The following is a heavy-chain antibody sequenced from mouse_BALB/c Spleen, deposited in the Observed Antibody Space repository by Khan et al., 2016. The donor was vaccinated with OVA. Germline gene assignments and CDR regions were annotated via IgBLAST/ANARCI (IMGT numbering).Heavy chain of an antibody. CDR1: GFTFSNFW. D-gene: IGHD2-3*01. CDR3: SVPGGYYAWFAY. Sequence: EVKLEESGGGLVQPGGSMKLPCGASGFTFSNFWMNWVRQSPEKGLEWVAEIRLKSNNYATHYAESVKGRFTISRDDSKSSVYLQMNNLRAEDTGIYYCSVPGGYYAWFAYWGQGTLVTVSA. CDR2: IRLKSNNYAT. J-gene: IGHJ3*01. V-gene: IGHV6-6*02.